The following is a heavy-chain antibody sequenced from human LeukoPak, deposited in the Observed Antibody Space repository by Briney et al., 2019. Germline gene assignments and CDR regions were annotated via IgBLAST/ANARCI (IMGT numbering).Heavy chain of an antibody. V-gene: IGHV3-74*01. CDR3: AREGFWSGYRMYNWFDP. CDR2: INSDGSST. J-gene: IGHJ5*02. Sequence: GGSLRLSCAASGFTFSSYWMHWVRQAPGKGLVWVSRINSDGSSTSYADSVKGRFTISRDNAKNTLYPQMNSLRAEDTAVYYCAREGFWSGYRMYNWFDPWGQGTLVTVSS. CDR1: GFTFSSYW. D-gene: IGHD3-3*01.